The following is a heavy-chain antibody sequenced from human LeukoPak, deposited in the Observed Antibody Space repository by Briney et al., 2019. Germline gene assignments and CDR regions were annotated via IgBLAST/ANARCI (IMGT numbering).Heavy chain of an antibody. Sequence: GASVKVSCKASGYTFTSYYMHWVRQAPGQGLEWMGIINPSGGSTSYAQKFQGRVTMTRDTSTSTVYMELSSLRSEDTAVYYCASRSLWFGESQPFDYWGQGTLVTVSS. V-gene: IGHV1-46*01. CDR3: ASRSLWFGESQPFDY. CDR1: GYTFTSYY. CDR2: INPSGGST. D-gene: IGHD3-10*01. J-gene: IGHJ4*02.